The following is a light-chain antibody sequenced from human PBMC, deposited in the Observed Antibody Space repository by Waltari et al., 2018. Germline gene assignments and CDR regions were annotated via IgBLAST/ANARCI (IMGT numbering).Light chain of an antibody. V-gene: IGKV3-20*01. CDR2: AAT. Sequence: ENVLTQSPGTLSLSPGDRASLSCRASQTVNNNYIAWYQKRPGQPPRLLIHAATNRAPGIPDRISGSGSGTDLTLTITRLEPDDFAVYFCHQYGNSPPSFGGGTKVETK. CDR3: HQYGNSPPS. CDR1: QTVNNNY. J-gene: IGKJ4*01.